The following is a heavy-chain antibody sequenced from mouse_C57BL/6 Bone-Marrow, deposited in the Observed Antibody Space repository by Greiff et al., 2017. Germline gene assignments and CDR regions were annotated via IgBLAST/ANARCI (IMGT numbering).Heavy chain of an antibody. J-gene: IGHJ1*03. CDR1: GYTFTSYD. V-gene: IGHV1-85*01. D-gene: IGHD1-1*01. CDR2: IYPRAGST. Sequence: QVQLKESGPELVKPGASVKLSCKASGYTFTSYDINWVKQRPGQGLEWIGWIYPRAGSTTYNEKFRGKVTLTVDTSSSTAYMALHSLTAEDYAVYFCARLEFDGSGGDWYFDVWGTGTTVTVSS. CDR3: ARLEFDGSGGDWYFDV.